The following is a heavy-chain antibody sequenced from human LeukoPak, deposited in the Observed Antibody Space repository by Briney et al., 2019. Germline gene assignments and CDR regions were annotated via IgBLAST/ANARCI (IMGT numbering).Heavy chain of an antibody. J-gene: IGHJ5*02. CDR1: GGSFSGYY. D-gene: IGHD6-6*01. CDR3: ARPRGPRHSSSSRGWFDP. Sequence: SETLSLTCAVYGGSFSGYYWSWIRQPPGKGLEWIGEINHSGSTNYNPSLKSRVTISVDTSKNQFSLKLSSVTAADTAVYYCARPRGPRHSSSSRGWFDPWGQGTLVTVSS. V-gene: IGHV4-34*01. CDR2: INHSGST.